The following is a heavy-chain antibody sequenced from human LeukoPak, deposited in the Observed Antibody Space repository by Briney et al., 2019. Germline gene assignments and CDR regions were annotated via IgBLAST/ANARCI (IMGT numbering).Heavy chain of an antibody. D-gene: IGHD6-13*01. CDR3: ARRSSSWKNWFDP. J-gene: IGHJ5*02. CDR2: IYYSGTT. V-gene: IGHV4-59*01. CDR1: GGSIDSNS. Sequence: SETLSLTCTVSGGSIDSNSWTWIRQPPGKGLEWIGYIYYSGTTNYNPSLKSRVTMSVDMSKNQFSLKLSSVTAADTAVYYCARRSSSWKNWFDPWGQGTLVSVSS.